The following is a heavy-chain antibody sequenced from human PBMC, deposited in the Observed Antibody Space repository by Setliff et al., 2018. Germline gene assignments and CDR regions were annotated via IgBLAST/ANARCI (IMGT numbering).Heavy chain of an antibody. Sequence: PSETLSLTCTVSGGSISSSSYYWGWVRQPPGKGLEWIGAIYYSGSTYYNPSLKSRVTISLDTSKNQFSLKMSSVTAADTAVYYCARAPITVFGMWGAFDIWGQGTMVTVSS. D-gene: IGHD3-3*01. CDR2: IYYSGST. CDR3: ARAPITVFGMWGAFDI. V-gene: IGHV4-39*07. J-gene: IGHJ3*02. CDR1: GGSISSSSYY.